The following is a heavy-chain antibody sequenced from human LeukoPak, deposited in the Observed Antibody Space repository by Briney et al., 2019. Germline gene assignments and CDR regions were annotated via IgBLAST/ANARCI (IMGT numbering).Heavy chain of an antibody. Sequence: GRSLRLSCAASGFTFSSYAMHWVRQAPGKGLEWVSAISGSGGSTYYADSVKGRFTISRDNSKNTLYLQMNSLRAEDTAVYYCASMVAATLHYFDYWGQGTLVTVSS. CDR3: ASMVAATLHYFDY. V-gene: IGHV3-23*01. CDR1: GFTFSSYA. CDR2: ISGSGGST. J-gene: IGHJ4*02. D-gene: IGHD2-15*01.